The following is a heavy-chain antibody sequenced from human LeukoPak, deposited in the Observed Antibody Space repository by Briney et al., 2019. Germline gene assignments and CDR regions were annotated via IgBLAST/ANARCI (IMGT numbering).Heavy chain of an antibody. J-gene: IGHJ6*04. CDR3: ARGEVVVVAATEVYYYGMDV. CDR2: IIPIFGTA. V-gene: IGHV1-69*13. CDR1: GGTFNSYA. D-gene: IGHD2-15*01. Sequence: ASVKVSCEASGGTFNSYAISWVRQAPGQGLEWMGGIIPIFGTANYAQKFQGRVTITADESTSTAYMELSSLRSEDTAVYYCARGEVVVVAATEVYYYGMDVWGKGTTVTVSS.